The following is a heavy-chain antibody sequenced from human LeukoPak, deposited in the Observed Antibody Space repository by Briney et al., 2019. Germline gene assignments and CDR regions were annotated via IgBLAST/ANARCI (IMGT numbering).Heavy chain of an antibody. CDR2: IHPSGST. D-gene: IGHD6-6*01. CDR3: AGGEIAARMNY. Sequence: SETLSLTCTVSGGSISSGSYYWGWIRQPPGKGLEWIGEIHPSGSTNYNPSLKSRVTISVDTSKNQFSLKLSSVTAADTAVYYCAGGEIAARMNYWGQGTLVTVSS. V-gene: IGHV4-39*07. J-gene: IGHJ4*02. CDR1: GGSISSGSYY.